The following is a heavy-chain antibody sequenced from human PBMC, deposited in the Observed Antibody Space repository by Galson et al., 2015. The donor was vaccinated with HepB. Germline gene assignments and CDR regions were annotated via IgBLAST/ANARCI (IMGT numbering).Heavy chain of an antibody. CDR3: TTYFLLWFGELLGRGDGMDV. CDR2: IKSKTDGGTT. V-gene: IGHV3-15*01. Sequence: SLRLSCAASGFTFSNAWMSWVRQAPGKGLEWVGRIKSKTDGGTTDYAAPVKGRFTISRDDSKNTLYLQMNSLKTEDTAVYYCTTYFLLWFGELLGRGDGMDVWGQGTTVTVSS. J-gene: IGHJ6*02. D-gene: IGHD3-10*01. CDR1: GFTFSNAW.